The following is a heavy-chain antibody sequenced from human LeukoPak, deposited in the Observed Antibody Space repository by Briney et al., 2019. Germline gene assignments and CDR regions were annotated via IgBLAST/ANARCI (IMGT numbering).Heavy chain of an antibody. CDR3: ARLGYSSGWFFDY. CDR1: GGSISSYY. Sequence: SETLSLTCTVSGGSISSYYWSWIRQPPGKGLEWIGYIYCSGSTNYNPSLKSRVTISVDTPKNQFSLKLSSVTAADTAVYYCARLGYSSGWFFDYWGQGTLVTVSS. D-gene: IGHD6-19*01. CDR2: IYCSGST. V-gene: IGHV4-59*08. J-gene: IGHJ4*02.